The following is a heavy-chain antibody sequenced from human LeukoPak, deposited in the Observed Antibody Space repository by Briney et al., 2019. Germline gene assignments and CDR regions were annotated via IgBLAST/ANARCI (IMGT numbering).Heavy chain of an antibody. V-gene: IGHV3-23*01. CDR3: AFNHLFDY. CDR1: AFTFSRYA. J-gene: IGHJ4*02. CDR2: ISGSGDST. Sequence: GGSLRLSCAASAFTFSRYAISWVRQAPGKGLEWVSAISGSGDSTYYADSVKGRFTISRDNSKNTLYLQMNSLRAEDTAVYYCAFNHLFDYWGQGTLVTVSS. D-gene: IGHD1-14*01.